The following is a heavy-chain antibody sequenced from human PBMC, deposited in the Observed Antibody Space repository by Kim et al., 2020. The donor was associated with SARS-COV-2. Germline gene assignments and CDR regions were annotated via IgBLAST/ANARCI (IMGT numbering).Heavy chain of an antibody. CDR1: GGSISSYY. V-gene: IGHV4-59*13. CDR3: ARARQDIVVVVAATIAYFDL. Sequence: SETLSLTCTVSGGSISSYYWSWIRQPPGKGLEWIGYIYYSGSTNYNPSLKSRVTISVDTSKNQFSLKLSSVTAADTAVYYCARARQDIVVVVAATIAYFDLWGRGTLVTVSS. CDR2: IYYSGST. D-gene: IGHD2-15*01. J-gene: IGHJ2*01.